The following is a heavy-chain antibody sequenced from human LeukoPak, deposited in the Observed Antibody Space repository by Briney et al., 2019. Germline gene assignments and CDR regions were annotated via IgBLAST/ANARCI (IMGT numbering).Heavy chain of an antibody. Sequence: SGTLSLTCTVSGGSISSHYWSWIRQPPGKGLEWIGYIYYSGSTNYNPSLKSRVTISVDTSKNQFSLKLSSVTAADTAVYYCARARPLVGYFGYWGQGTLVTVSS. D-gene: IGHD2-8*02. CDR2: IYYSGST. V-gene: IGHV4-59*11. J-gene: IGHJ4*02. CDR1: GGSISSHY. CDR3: ARARPLVGYFGY.